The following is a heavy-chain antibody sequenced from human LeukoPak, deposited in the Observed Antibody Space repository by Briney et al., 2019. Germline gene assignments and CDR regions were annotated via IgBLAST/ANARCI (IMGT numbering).Heavy chain of an antibody. CDR1: GFTFSSYS. CDR2: ISSSSSYI. J-gene: IGHJ4*02. V-gene: IGHV3-21*01. CDR3: ARVERWLQLGIDY. D-gene: IGHD5-24*01. Sequence: GGSLRLSCAASGFTFSSYSMNWVRQAPGKGLEWVSSISSSSSYIYYADSVKGRSTISRDNAKNSLYLQMDSLRAEDTAVYYCARVERWLQLGIDYWGQGTLVTVSS.